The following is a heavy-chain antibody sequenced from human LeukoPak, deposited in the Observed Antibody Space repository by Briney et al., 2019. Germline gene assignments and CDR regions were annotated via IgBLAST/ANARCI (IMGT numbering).Heavy chain of an antibody. J-gene: IGHJ4*02. D-gene: IGHD2-21*01. CDR3: AKEGEIITYCDGDSCYYEN. CDR1: GFTFSSYA. CDR2: ISGSGGST. V-gene: IGHV3-23*01. Sequence: QAGGSLRLSCAASGFTFSSYAMSWVRQAPGKGLEWVSAISGSGGSTYYADSVKGRFTISRDNSKNTLYLQMNSLKAEDTAVYYCAKEGEIITYCDGDSCYYENWGQGTLVTVSS.